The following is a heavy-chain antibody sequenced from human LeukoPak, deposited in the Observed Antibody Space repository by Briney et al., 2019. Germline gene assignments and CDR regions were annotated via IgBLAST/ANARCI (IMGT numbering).Heavy chain of an antibody. CDR2: IYYSGST. J-gene: IGHJ4*02. Sequence: SETLSLTCTVSGGSISSSSYYWGWIRQPPGKGLEWIGSIYYSGSTYYNPSLKSRVPISVDTSKNQFSLKLSSVTAADTAVYYCASGYSYGADYWGQGTLVTVSS. D-gene: IGHD5-18*01. V-gene: IGHV4-39*01. CDR3: ASGYSYGADY. CDR1: GGSISSSSYY.